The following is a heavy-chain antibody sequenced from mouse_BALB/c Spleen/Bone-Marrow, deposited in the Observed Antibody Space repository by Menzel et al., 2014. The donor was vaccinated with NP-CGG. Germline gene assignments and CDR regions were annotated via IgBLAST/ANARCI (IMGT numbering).Heavy chain of an antibody. D-gene: IGHD1-1*01. Sequence: EVKLMESGGGLVKLGRSLKLSCAASGFTFSSYCMSWVRQTPEKRLELVAAINSYGGSTYYPDTVKGRFTISRDDAKNTLYLQMSSLKSEDTALYYCAGSYYGSTFDYWGQGTTLTVSS. CDR1: GFTFSSYC. J-gene: IGHJ2*01. V-gene: IGHV5-6-2*01. CDR2: INSYGGST. CDR3: AGSYYGSTFDY.